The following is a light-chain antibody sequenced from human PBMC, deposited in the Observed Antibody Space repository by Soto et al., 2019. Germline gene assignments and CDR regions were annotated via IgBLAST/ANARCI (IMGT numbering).Light chain of an antibody. CDR2: KDT. Sequence: SYELTQPPSGSVSPGQTARITCSGAALPKQFAYWYHQKSVQALVLVICKDTERPSWIPERFSGATSGTTVTLTISGVQAEDEGDYYGQSADSSDTFRDVVFGGGTKLTV. CDR3: QSADSSDTFRDVV. V-gene: IGLV3-25*03. J-gene: IGLJ2*01. CDR1: ALPKQF.